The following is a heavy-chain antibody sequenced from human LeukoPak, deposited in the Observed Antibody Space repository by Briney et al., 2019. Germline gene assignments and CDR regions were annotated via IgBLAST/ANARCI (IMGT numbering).Heavy chain of an antibody. CDR1: GFTFSSYA. D-gene: IGHD2-8*02. CDR2: ISDSGDSS. Sequence: GGSLRLSCAASGFTFSSYAMNWVRQAPGRGLESISSISDSGDSSYYIDSVKGRFTISRDNSKNTLYLQMNSLRVEDTAVYRCAKVLKSPPEDYWYGLDVWGKGTTVTVSS. J-gene: IGHJ6*04. CDR3: AKVLKSPPEDYWYGLDV. V-gene: IGHV3-23*01.